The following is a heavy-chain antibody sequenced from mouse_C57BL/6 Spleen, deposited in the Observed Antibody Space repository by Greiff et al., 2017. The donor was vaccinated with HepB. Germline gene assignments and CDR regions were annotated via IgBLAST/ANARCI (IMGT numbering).Heavy chain of an antibody. CDR3: ARSGDYSYYFDY. Sequence: EVKLQESGPELVKPGASVKISCKASGYSFTGYYMNWVKQSPEKSLEWIGEINPSTGGTTYNQKFKAKATLTVDKSSSTAYMQLKSLTSEDSAVYYCARSGDYSYYFDYWGQGTTLTVSS. V-gene: IGHV1-42*01. CDR1: GYSFTGYY. CDR2: INPSTGGT. D-gene: IGHD2-13*01. J-gene: IGHJ2*01.